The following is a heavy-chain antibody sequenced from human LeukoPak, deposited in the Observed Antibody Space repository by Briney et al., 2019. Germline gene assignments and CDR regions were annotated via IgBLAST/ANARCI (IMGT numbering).Heavy chain of an antibody. J-gene: IGHJ6*03. CDR3: ARVVGSSWYLGYYYYYMDV. CDR1: GYTFTSYD. Sequence: ASVKVSCKASGYTFTSYDINWVRQATGQGLEWMGWMNPNSGNTGYAQKFQGRVTMTRNTPISTAYMELSSLRSEDTAVYYCARVVGSSWYLGYYYYYMDVWGKGTTVTVSS. V-gene: IGHV1-8*01. CDR2: MNPNSGNT. D-gene: IGHD6-13*01.